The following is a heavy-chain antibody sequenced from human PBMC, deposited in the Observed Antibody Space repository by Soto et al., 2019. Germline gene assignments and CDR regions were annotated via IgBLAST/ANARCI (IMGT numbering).Heavy chain of an antibody. CDR3: ARVGVPPGAEAGTWGDWFDP. Sequence: NPSETLSLTCAVSGGSISSGGYSWSWIRQPPGKGLEWIGYIYHSGSTYYNPSLKSRVTISVDRSKNQFSLKLSSVTAADTAVYYCARVGVPPGAEAGTWGDWFDPWGQGTLVTVSS. J-gene: IGHJ5*02. CDR2: IYHSGST. V-gene: IGHV4-30-2*01. D-gene: IGHD6-13*01. CDR1: GGSISSGGYS.